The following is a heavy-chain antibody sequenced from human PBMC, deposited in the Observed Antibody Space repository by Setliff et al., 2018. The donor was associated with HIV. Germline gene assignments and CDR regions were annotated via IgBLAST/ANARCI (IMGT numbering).Heavy chain of an antibody. CDR2: IYHSGST. V-gene: IGHV4-38-2*01. Sequence: SETLSLTCAVSGHSISSGYYWGWIRQPPGKGLEWIGSIYHSGSTFYDPSLKSRVTISVDTSKNQFSLKLSSVTAAYTAVYYCARRVCRINSCSDAFDIWVQGTMVTVSS. D-gene: IGHD2-2*01. CDR1: GHSISSGYY. CDR3: ARRVCRINSCSDAFDI. J-gene: IGHJ3*02.